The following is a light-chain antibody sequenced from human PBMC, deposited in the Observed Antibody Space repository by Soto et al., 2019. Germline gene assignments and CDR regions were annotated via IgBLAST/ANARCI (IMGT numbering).Light chain of an antibody. CDR2: GAS. Sequence: EIVMTQSPATLSVSPGERATLSCRASQSVSSNLAWYQQKPGQAPRLLLYGASTRPTGIPARFSGSGSGTEFTLTISSLQSEDFAVYYCQHYNNWPRTFGQGTKVEIK. CDR1: QSVSSN. J-gene: IGKJ1*01. CDR3: QHYNNWPRT. V-gene: IGKV3-15*01.